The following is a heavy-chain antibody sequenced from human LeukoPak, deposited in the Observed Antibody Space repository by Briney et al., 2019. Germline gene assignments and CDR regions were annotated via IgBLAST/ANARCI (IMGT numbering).Heavy chain of an antibody. D-gene: IGHD6-13*01. CDR1: AYTFTAYY. CDR2: INPNSGAT. CDR3: ARDRSTGASAGTLYWFDP. J-gene: IGHJ5*02. V-gene: IGHV1-2*02. Sequence: GASVKVSCKASAYTFTAYYIHWVRQAPGQGLEWMGWINPNSGATNYAQKFQGRVTMTRDTSISTAYMELSRLKSDDTAVYYCARDRSTGASAGTLYWFDPWGQGTLVTASS.